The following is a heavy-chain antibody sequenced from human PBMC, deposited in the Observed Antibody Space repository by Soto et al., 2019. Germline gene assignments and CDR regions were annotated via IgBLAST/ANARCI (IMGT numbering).Heavy chain of an antibody. Sequence: QVQLQESGPGLVKPSQTLSLTCTVSGYSISSGGYYWSWIRQHPGKGLEWIGYIDYSGSTYYNPSLKSRVTMSLDTSKNQFSLNLSSVTAADAAMFYCARIAKQGVRLDFWGQGTLVTVSS. V-gene: IGHV4-31*03. CDR2: IDYSGST. D-gene: IGHD1-26*01. CDR1: GYSISSGGYY. J-gene: IGHJ4*02. CDR3: ARIAKQGVRLDF.